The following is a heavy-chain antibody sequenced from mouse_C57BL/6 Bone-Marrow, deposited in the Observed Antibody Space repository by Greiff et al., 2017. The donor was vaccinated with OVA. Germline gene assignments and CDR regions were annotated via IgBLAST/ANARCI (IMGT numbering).Heavy chain of an antibody. V-gene: IGHV1-50*01. CDR3: ARYWDPSFDY. CDR1: GYTFTSYW. D-gene: IGHD4-1*01. J-gene: IGHJ2*01. Sequence: QVQLQQSGAELVKPGASVKLSCKASGYTFTSYWMQWVKQRPGQGLEWIGEIDPSDSYTNYNQKFKGKATLTVDTSSSTAYMQLSSLTSEDSAVYYCARYWDPSFDYWGQGTTLTVSS. CDR2: IDPSDSYT.